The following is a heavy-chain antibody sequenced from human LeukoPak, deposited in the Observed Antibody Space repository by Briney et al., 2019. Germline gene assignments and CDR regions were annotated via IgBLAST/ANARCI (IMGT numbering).Heavy chain of an antibody. CDR3: ARGGYDFPYYYGMDV. D-gene: IGHD5-12*01. J-gene: IGHJ6*02. CDR1: GYTFTSYD. CDR2: MNPNSGKT. V-gene: IGHV1-8*01. Sequence: ASVKVSCKASGYTFTSYDINWVRQATGQGLEWMGWMNPNSGKTGYAQKFQGRVTMTRNNSISTAYMELSSLRSEDTAVYYCARGGYDFPYYYGMDVWGQGTTVTVSS.